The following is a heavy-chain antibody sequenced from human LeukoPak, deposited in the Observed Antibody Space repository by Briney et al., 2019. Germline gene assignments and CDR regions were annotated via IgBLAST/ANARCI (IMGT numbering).Heavy chain of an antibody. Sequence: GGTLRLSCAASGFTFSSYGMHWVRQAPGKGLEWVAFIRYDGSNKYYADSVKGRFTISRDNSKNTLYLQMNSLRAEDTAVYYCAKGSGWEMSYYYYYMDAWGKGTTVTISS. J-gene: IGHJ6*03. CDR1: GFTFSSYG. CDR2: IRYDGSNK. CDR3: AKGSGWEMSYYYYYMDA. V-gene: IGHV3-30*02. D-gene: IGHD1-26*01.